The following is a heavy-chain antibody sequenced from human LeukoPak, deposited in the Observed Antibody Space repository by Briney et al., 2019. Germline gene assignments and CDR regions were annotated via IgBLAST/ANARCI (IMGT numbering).Heavy chain of an antibody. CDR3: ARAGYGDSDFDY. Sequence: SETLSLTCTVSGGSISGGSYYWSWIRQPAGKGLEWIGRIYTSGSTNYNPSLKSRVTISVDTSKNQFSLKLNSVTAADTAVYYCARAGYGDSDFDYWGQGTLVTVSS. CDR2: IYTSGST. J-gene: IGHJ4*02. CDR1: GGSISGGSYY. V-gene: IGHV4-61*02. D-gene: IGHD4-17*01.